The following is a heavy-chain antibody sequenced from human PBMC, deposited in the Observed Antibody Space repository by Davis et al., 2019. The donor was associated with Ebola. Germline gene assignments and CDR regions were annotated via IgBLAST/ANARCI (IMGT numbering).Heavy chain of an antibody. CDR1: GDTFSTYA. CDR3: ARTPQWELSPYFDQ. CDR2: IIPIVRKD. J-gene: IGHJ4*02. D-gene: IGHD1-26*01. V-gene: IGHV1-69*13. Sequence: SVKVSCKASGDTFSTYAITWVRQAPGQGLEWMGGIIPIVRKDYYAVKFQGRVTIIADESTSTAYMELTSLRSDDTAVYYCARTPQWELSPYFDQWGQGTLVTVSS.